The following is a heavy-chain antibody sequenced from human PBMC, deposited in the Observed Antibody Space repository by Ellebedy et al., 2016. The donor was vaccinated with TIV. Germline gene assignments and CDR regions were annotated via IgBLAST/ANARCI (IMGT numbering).Heavy chain of an antibody. CDR2: IKQDGSEK. Sequence: GGSLRLSXAASGFTFSSYWMSWVRQAPGKGLEWVANIKQDGSEKYYVDSVKGRFTISRDNAKNSLYLQMNSLRAEDTAVYYCASDYDILTGYYADIWGQGTTVTVSS. V-gene: IGHV3-7*01. D-gene: IGHD3-9*01. CDR1: GFTFSSYW. CDR3: ASDYDILTGYYADI. J-gene: IGHJ6*02.